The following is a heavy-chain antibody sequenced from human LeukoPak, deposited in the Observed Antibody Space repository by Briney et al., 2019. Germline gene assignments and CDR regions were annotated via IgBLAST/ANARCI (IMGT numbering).Heavy chain of an antibody. J-gene: IGHJ4*02. D-gene: IGHD6-19*01. CDR3: AKHRGSGVAGTGGVES. Sequence: PGGSLRLSCAASGFTFGSYAMTWVRQAPGKGLEWVSVITGSESSTYYADSVRGRFTISRDNPKNTLYLQMNSLRADDTAVYYCAKHRGSGVAGTGGVESWGQGTLVTVSP. CDR1: GFTFGSYA. V-gene: IGHV3-23*01. CDR2: ITGSESST.